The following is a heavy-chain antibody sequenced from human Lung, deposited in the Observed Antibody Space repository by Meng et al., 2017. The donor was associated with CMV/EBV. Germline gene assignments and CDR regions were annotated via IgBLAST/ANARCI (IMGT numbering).Heavy chain of an antibody. CDR2: IKQDGSEK. CDR3: ARVSTFSGWYFDL. CDR1: GFTFSSYW. D-gene: IGHD2/OR15-2a*01. V-gene: IGHV3-7*01. Sequence: GGSXRLXCAASGFTFSSYWMRWVRQAPGKGLEWVANIKQDGSEKSYVDSVKGRFTISRDNAKNSLYLQMNSLRAEDTAVYYCARVSTFSGWYFDLWGRGTLVTVSS. J-gene: IGHJ2*01.